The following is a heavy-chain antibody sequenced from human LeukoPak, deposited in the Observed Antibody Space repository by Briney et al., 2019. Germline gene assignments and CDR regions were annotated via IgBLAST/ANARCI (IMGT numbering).Heavy chain of an antibody. J-gene: IGHJ4*02. CDR1: GYTFSDYY. CDR3: ARVFEIGYSSGWSDY. Sequence: ASVKVSCKASGYTFSDYYIHWVRQAPGQGLEWMGWIHPNNGGTNSAQKFQGRVTMTRDTSISTAYMELSRLRSDDTAVYYCARVFEIGYSSGWSDYWGQGTLVTVSS. D-gene: IGHD6-19*01. CDR2: IHPNNGGT. V-gene: IGHV1-2*02.